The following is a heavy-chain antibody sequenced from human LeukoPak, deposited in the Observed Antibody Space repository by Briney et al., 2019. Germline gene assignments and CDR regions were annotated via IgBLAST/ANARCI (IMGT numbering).Heavy chain of an antibody. CDR1: GGTFSSYA. J-gene: IGHJ4*02. V-gene: IGHV1-69*04. CDR2: IIPILGIA. CDR3: ARVPGAATVTTDGT. Sequence: GSSVKVSCKASGGTFSSYAISWVRQAPGQGLEWMGRIIPILGIASYAQKFQGRVTITADKSTSTAYMELSSLRSEDTAVYYCARVPGAATVTTDGTWGQGTLVTVSS. D-gene: IGHD4-17*01.